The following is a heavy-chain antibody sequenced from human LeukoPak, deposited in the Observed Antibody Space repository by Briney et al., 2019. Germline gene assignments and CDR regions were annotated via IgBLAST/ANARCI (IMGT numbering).Heavy chain of an antibody. J-gene: IGHJ4*02. CDR2: IHQSGMT. V-gene: IGHV4-38-2*01. CDR3: ARYTGTNWGYSFDY. Sequence: SETLSLTRAVSGYSISSGYYWSWIRQPPGKGLEWIATIHQSGMTYYNSSLKSRVTISVDTSKNQFSLKLTSVTAAGTAVYYCARYTGTNWGYSFDYWGQGTLVTVSS. CDR1: GYSISSGYY. D-gene: IGHD7-27*01.